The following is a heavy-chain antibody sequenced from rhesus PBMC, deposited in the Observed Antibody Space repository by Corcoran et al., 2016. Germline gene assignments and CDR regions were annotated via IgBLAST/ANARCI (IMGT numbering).Heavy chain of an antibody. D-gene: IGHD5-42*01. J-gene: IGHJ2*01. V-gene: IGHV4S14*01. CDR1: GYSLSSGYH. CDR2: IYGSGGSD. Sequence: QVQLQESGPGLVKPSETLSLTCAVSGYSLSSGYHLGWIRQPPGKRLAGIRGIYGSGGSDYLNPSLKSRVTLSVDTSKNKFSLKLSSVTAADTAVYYCARVGSSWSEWDTVGTEWYFDLWGPGTPITISS. CDR3: ARVGSSWSEWDTVGTEWYFDL.